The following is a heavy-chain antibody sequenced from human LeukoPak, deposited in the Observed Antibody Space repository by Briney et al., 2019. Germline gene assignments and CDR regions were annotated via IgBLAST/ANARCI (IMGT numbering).Heavy chain of an antibody. D-gene: IGHD1-26*01. J-gene: IGHJ4*02. V-gene: IGHV3-33*08. CDR2: IWYDGSNK. CDR3: ARDVNSGSYYYFDY. CDR1: GFTFSSYA. Sequence: GGSLRLSCAASGFTFSSYAMSWVRQAPGKGLEWVAVIWYDGSNKYYADSVKGRFTISRDNSKNTLYLQMNSLRAEDTAVYYCARDVNSGSYYYFDYWGQGTLVTVSS.